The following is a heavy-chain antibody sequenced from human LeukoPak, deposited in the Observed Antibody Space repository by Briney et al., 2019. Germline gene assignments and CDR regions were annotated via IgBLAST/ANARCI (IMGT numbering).Heavy chain of an antibody. J-gene: IGHJ3*02. CDR1: GFTFSSYG. D-gene: IGHD4-23*01. V-gene: IGHV3-74*01. CDR3: ARGRWGEAFDI. CDR2: INTDGSST. Sequence: GGSLRLSCAASGFTFSSYGMHWVRQAPGKGLVWVSRINTDGSSTFYADSVKGRFTISRDNAKNTLYLQMNSLGADDTAVYYCARGRWGEAFDIWGQGTMVTVSS.